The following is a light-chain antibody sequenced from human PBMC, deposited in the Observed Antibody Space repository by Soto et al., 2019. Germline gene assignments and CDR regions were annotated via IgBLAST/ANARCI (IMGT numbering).Light chain of an antibody. Sequence: DSQMTQCPSTLSGSVGDRVTITCRASQTISSWLAWYQQKPGKAPRLLIYAAYSLQSGVPPRFSGSGSGTDFTLTIRSLQPEDFATYSCKQSYSTPPTLGQATKVENK. CDR2: AAY. V-gene: IGKV1-39*01. J-gene: IGKJ1*01. CDR3: KQSYSTPPT. CDR1: QTISSW.